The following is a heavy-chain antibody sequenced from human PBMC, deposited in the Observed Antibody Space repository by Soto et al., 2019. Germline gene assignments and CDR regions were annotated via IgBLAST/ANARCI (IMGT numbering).Heavy chain of an antibody. CDR3: ARHGLVVVEGGWFDP. CDR2: IYYSGST. Sequence: SETLSLTCTVSGGSISSYYWSWIRQPPGKGLEWIGYIYYSGSTNYNPSLKSPVTISLNTSKNQFSLKLSSVTAADTAVYYCARHGLVVVEGGWFDPWGQGTLVTVSS. D-gene: IGHD2-15*01. CDR1: GGSISSYY. J-gene: IGHJ5*02. V-gene: IGHV4-59*08.